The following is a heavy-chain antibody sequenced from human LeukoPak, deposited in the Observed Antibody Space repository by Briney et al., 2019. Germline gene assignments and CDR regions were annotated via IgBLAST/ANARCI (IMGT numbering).Heavy chain of an antibody. D-gene: IGHD2-2*01. V-gene: IGHV1-2*02. CDR2: INPNSGGT. J-gene: IGHJ4*02. CDR1: GYTFSGFY. CDR3: ARDASGYCSSTSCYLTYFDY. Sequence: GASVKVSCKASGYTFSGFYIHWVRQAPGQGLEWMGWINPNSGGTNYAQKFQGRVTMTRDTSISTAYMELSRLRSDDTAVYYCARDASGYCSSTSCYLTYFDYWGQGTLVTVSS.